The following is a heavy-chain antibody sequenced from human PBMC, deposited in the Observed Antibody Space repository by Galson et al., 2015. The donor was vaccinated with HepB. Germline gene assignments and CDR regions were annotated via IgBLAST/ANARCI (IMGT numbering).Heavy chain of an antibody. CDR3: TRDPYYDILTGIQMGLVDY. CDR2: IRSKAYGGTT. D-gene: IGHD3-9*01. J-gene: IGHJ4*02. CDR1: GFTFGDYA. V-gene: IGHV3-49*03. Sequence: SLRLSCAASGFTFGDYAMSWFRQAPGKGLEWVGFIRSKAYGGTTEYAASVKGRFTISRDDSKSIAYLQMNSLKTEDTAVYYCTRDPYYDILTGIQMGLVDYWGQGTLVTVSS.